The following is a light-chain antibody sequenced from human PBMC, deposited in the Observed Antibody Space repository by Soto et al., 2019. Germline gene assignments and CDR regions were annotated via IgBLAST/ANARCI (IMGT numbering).Light chain of an antibody. CDR1: QSVSSN. CDR2: GAS. J-gene: IGKJ4*01. Sequence: EIVMTQSPATLSVSPGETATLSWRASQSVSSNVAWYQQKPGQAPRLLIYGASTSATGIPARFSGSGSGTEFTLTISSLQSEDFAVYYCQQYNNWPPLTFGGGTKVEIK. CDR3: QQYNNWPPLT. V-gene: IGKV3-15*01.